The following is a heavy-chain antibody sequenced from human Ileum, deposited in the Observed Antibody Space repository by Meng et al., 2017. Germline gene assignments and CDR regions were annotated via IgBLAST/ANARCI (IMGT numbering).Heavy chain of an antibody. J-gene: IGHJ4*02. D-gene: IGHD4-17*01. CDR1: SGSFTNNNYY. CDR2: IYYGGST. V-gene: IGHV4-39*01. Sequence: QLRLQESGPGLVKPSETLSLTCSVSSGSFTNNNYYWVWSRRSPGKGLEWIGSIYYGGSTYYNPSLKSRVTISVDTSTNQFSLKLISVTAADTAVYYCARRAHYGDPPRWGQGTLVTVSS. CDR3: ARRAHYGDPPR.